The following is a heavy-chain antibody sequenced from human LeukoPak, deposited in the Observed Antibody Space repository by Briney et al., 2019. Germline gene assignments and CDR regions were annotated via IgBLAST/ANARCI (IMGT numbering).Heavy chain of an antibody. Sequence: GGSLRLSCAASGFSFSNAWMSWVRQAPGKGLEWVGRIKSKTDGGTTDYAAPVKDRFTISRDDSKNTLYLQMNSLKTEDTAVYYCTTGLYYYDSGSYSFPWGQGTLVTVSS. CDR3: TTGLYYYDSGSYSFP. J-gene: IGHJ5*02. CDR2: IKSKTDGGTT. V-gene: IGHV3-15*01. D-gene: IGHD3-10*01. CDR1: GFSFSNAW.